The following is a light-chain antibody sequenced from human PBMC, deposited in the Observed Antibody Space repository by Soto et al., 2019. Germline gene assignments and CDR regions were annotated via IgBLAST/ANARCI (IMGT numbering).Light chain of an antibody. J-gene: IGKJ5*01. Sequence: ILLTQSPDTLSLSPGERATLSSRASQSVRGYLAWYQQKPGQAPRLLLHDASSRASGIPARFSGSGSGTDFTLTIRRLEPEEMAVYYCQRRTNGPSSTCSQGKRLEI. CDR1: QSVRGY. CDR3: QRRTNGPSST. CDR2: DAS. V-gene: IGKV3-11*01.